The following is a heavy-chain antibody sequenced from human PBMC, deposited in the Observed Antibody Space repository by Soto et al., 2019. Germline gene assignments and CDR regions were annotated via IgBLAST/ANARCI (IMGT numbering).Heavy chain of an antibody. Sequence: QVQLQESGPGLVKPSQTLTLTCTVSGGSISSGSFYWSWIRQHPGKGLEWIGHISDSGSSYYNPSLGSRVTISVVTSKNQFSLKLSAVTAADTAVYFCARSTFYDIFTAYYSLFDYWGQGTLVTVSS. V-gene: IGHV4-31*03. CDR2: ISDSGSS. CDR1: GGSISSGSFY. CDR3: ARSTFYDIFTAYYSLFDY. J-gene: IGHJ4*02. D-gene: IGHD3-9*01.